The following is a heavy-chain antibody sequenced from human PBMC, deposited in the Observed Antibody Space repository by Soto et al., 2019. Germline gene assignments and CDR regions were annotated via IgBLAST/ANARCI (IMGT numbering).Heavy chain of an antibody. J-gene: IGHJ6*02. V-gene: IGHV3-64D*08. CDR3: VKGYDFWSGYYPAGPLYGMDV. CDR2: ISSNGGST. Sequence: GGSLRLSCSASGFTFSSYAMHWVRQAPGKGLEYVSAISSNGGSTYYADSVKGRFTISRDNSKNTLYLQMSSLRAEDTAVYYCVKGYDFWSGYYPAGPLYGMDVWGQGTTVTVSS. CDR1: GFTFSSYA. D-gene: IGHD3-3*01.